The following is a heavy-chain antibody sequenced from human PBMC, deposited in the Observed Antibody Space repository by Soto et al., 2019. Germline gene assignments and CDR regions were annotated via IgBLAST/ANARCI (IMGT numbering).Heavy chain of an antibody. CDR2: FIPMFGTT. V-gene: IGHV1-69*01. J-gene: IGHJ5*02. D-gene: IGHD2-15*01. Sequence: QVQLVQSGAEVKKPGSSVKVSCKASGGTFSSYAISWVRQAPGQGLEWMGGFIPMFGTTKYAQKFQGRLTITADESTSTAYMELSSLRSGDTAVYYCARGVVVVPTSQLGWFDPWGQGTLVTVSS. CDR1: GGTFSSYA. CDR3: ARGVVVVPTSQLGWFDP.